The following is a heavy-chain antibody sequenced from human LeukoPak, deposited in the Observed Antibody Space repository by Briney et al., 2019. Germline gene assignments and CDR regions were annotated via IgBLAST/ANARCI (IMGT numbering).Heavy chain of an antibody. CDR1: GGTFSSYA. Sequence: SVKVSCKASGGTFSSYAISWVRQAPGQGLEWMGGIIPIYGTVNYAQKFQGRVTITTDESTSTAYMELSSLRSEDTAVYYCARESRGVVVPDSYYYYMDVWGKGTTVTVSS. V-gene: IGHV1-69*05. D-gene: IGHD2-2*01. CDR3: ARESRGVVVPDSYYYYMDV. CDR2: IIPIYGTV. J-gene: IGHJ6*03.